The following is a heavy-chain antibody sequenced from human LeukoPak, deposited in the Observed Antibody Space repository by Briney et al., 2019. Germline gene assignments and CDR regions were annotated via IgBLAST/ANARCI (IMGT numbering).Heavy chain of an antibody. J-gene: IGHJ4*02. V-gene: IGHV3-9*01. CDR2: ISWNSGSI. CDR3: ARVGSMVRGVRYFDY. Sequence: GGSLRLSCAASGFTFDDYAMHWVRHAPGKGLEWVSGISWNSGSIGYADSVKGRFTISRDNAKNSLYLQMNSLRAEDTALYYCARVGSMVRGVRYFDYWGQGTLVTVSS. CDR1: GFTFDDYA. D-gene: IGHD3-10*01.